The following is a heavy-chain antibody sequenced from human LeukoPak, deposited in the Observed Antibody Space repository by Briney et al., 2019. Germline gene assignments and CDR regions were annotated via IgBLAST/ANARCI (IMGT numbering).Heavy chain of an antibody. J-gene: IGHJ4*02. CDR3: ARDVVGGWYKVGDY. CDR1: GFTFSSYS. V-gene: IGHV3-21*01. D-gene: IGHD6-19*01. CDR2: ISSSSSYI. Sequence: KAGGSLRLSCAASGFTFSSYSMNWVRQAPGKGLEWVSSISSSSSYIYYADSVKGRFTISRDNAKNSLYLQMNSLRAEDTAVYYCARDVVGGWYKVGDYWGQGTLVTVSS.